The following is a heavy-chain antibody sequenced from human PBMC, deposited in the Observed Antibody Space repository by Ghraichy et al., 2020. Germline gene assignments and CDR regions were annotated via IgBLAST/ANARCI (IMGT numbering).Heavy chain of an antibody. Sequence: GESLNISCAASGFTFSSYAMSWVRQAPGKGLEWVSAISGSGGSTYYADSVKGRFTISRDNSKNTLYLQMNSLRAEDTAVYYCAKISSSWYGPDYWGQGTLVTVS. V-gene: IGHV3-23*01. CDR1: GFTFSSYA. D-gene: IGHD6-13*01. CDR3: AKISSSWYGPDY. J-gene: IGHJ4*02. CDR2: ISGSGGST.